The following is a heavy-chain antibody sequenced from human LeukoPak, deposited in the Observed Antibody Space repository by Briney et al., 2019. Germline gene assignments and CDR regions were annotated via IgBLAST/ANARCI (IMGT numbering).Heavy chain of an antibody. V-gene: IGHV3-53*05. CDR3: AKDPGIYSNYYYMDV. J-gene: IGHJ6*03. CDR1: GFTVSSNY. D-gene: IGHD3-10*01. Sequence: GGSLRLSCAASGFTVSSNYMSWVRQAPGKGLEWVSVIYSGGSTYYADSVKGRFTISRDNSKNTLYLQMNSLRAEDTAVYYCAKDPGIYSNYYYMDVWGKGTTVTVSS. CDR2: IYSGGST.